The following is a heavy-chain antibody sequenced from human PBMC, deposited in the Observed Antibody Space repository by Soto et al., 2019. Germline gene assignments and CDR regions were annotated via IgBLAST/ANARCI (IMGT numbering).Heavy chain of an antibody. D-gene: IGHD1-1*01. CDR1: GFTFGSCG. V-gene: IGHV3-23*01. J-gene: IGHJ4*02. CDR2: VSPHGANT. Sequence: GGSLRLSCVASGFTFGSCGMNWVRQAPGKGLEWVAGVSPHGANTYYADSVRGRFIISRDDSRNTVSLDMNSLRGEDSAVYYCEKEGATTTWNFDYWGQGTVVTVSS. CDR3: EKEGATTTWNFDY.